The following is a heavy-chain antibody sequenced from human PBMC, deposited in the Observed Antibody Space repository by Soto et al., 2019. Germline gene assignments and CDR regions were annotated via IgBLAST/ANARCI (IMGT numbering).Heavy chain of an antibody. Sequence: QVQLVESGGGVVQAGRSLRLSCAASGFTFSSYARHWVRQAPGKGLEWVAVISYDGSNKYYADSVKGRFTISRDNSKNTLYLQMNSLRAEDTAVYYCAREGRLSIAAPSFDYWGQGTLVTVSS. CDR1: GFTFSSYA. CDR3: AREGRLSIAAPSFDY. CDR2: ISYDGSNK. V-gene: IGHV3-30-3*01. D-gene: IGHD6-6*01. J-gene: IGHJ4*02.